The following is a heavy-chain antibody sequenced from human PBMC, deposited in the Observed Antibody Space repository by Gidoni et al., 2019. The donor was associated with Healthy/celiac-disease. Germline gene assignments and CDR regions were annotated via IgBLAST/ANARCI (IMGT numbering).Heavy chain of an antibody. V-gene: IGHV3-30*04. J-gene: IGHJ4*02. CDR2: ISYDGRNK. D-gene: IGHD6-13*01. Sequence: QVQLVESGGGVVQPGRSLRLSCAASGFPFSSYAMHWVRQAPGKGLEWVAVISYDGRNKYYADAGKGRLTISRDNSKNTLYLQMNSLRAEETAVYYCARGGFLAAAGTVGYWGQGTLVTVSS. CDR3: ARGGFLAAAGTVGY. CDR1: GFPFSSYA.